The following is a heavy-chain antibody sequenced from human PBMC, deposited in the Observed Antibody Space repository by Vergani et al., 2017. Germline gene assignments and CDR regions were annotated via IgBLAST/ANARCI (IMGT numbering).Heavy chain of an antibody. V-gene: IGHV3-48*01. Sequence: DVQLVESGGDLVQPGGSLRLSCAASGFTFSSYSMNWVRQAPGKGLEWISYISTTSDTIYYADSVRGRFTISRDNAKNSLYLEMNSLRVEDTAVYFCARGTPGAQNFNYYGMGVWGQGTTVTVSS. CDR1: GFTFSSYS. D-gene: IGHD5-24*01. CDR2: ISTTSDTI. CDR3: ARGTPGAQNFNYYGMGV. J-gene: IGHJ6*02.